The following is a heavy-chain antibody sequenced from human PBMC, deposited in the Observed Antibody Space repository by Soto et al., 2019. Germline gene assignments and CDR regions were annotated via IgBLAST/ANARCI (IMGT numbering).Heavy chain of an antibody. CDR3: ARVQLLPNPAFDF. V-gene: IGHV1-18*01. CDR1: GYTFTSYG. CDR2: ISAYNGNT. D-gene: IGHD6-13*01. Sequence: ASVKVSCMASGYTFTSYGISWVRQAPGQGLEWMGWISAYNGNTNYAQNVQGRVTLTTDASTATAYLELKNLRSDDTAVYYCARVQLLPNPAFDFWGQGTLVTVSS. J-gene: IGHJ4*02.